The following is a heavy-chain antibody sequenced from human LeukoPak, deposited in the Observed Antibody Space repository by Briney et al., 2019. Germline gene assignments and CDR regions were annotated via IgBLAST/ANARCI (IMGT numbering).Heavy chain of an antibody. CDR2: IRYDGNDK. J-gene: IGHJ4*02. V-gene: IGHV3-30*02. CDR3: VRDSDGGY. Sequence: GGALRLSCAASGLSFSAYGIHWLRRAPGKGVEWVAFIRYDGNDKYYADSVKGRFTISRDNSKNTLYLQMNSLRAEDTAVYYCVRDSDGGYWGQGTLVTVSS. D-gene: IGHD2-21*02. CDR1: GLSFSAYG.